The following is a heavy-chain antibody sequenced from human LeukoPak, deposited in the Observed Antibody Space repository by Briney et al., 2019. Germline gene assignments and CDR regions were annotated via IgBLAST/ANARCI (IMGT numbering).Heavy chain of an antibody. J-gene: IGHJ3*02. CDR2: IIPIFGTA. Sequence: SVKLSCKASGGTFSSYAISWVRQAPGQGLEWMGGIIPIFGTANYAQKFQGRVTITTDESTSTAYMELSSLRSEDTAVYYCARASYSSGYYHDAFDIWGQGTMVTVSS. D-gene: IGHD3-22*01. CDR1: GGTFSSYA. CDR3: ARASYSSGYYHDAFDI. V-gene: IGHV1-69*05.